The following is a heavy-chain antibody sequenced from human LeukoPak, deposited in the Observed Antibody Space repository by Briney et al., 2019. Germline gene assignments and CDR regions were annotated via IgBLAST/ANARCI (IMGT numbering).Heavy chain of an antibody. CDR3: ARVGGYGDYFDY. CDR1: GGTFSSYA. CDR2: IIPILGIA. Sequence: SVKVSCKASGGTFSSYAISWVRQAPGQGLEWMGRIIPILGIANYAQKFQGRVTITADKSTSTAYMELSSLRSEDTVVYYCARVGGYGDYFDYWGQGTLVTVSS. V-gene: IGHV1-69*04. D-gene: IGHD4-17*01. J-gene: IGHJ4*02.